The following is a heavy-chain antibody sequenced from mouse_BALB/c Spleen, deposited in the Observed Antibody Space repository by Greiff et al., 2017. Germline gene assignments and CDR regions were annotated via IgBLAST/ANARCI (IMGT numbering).Heavy chain of an antibody. Sequence: QVQLQQPGAELVKPGAPVKLSCKASGYTFTSYWMNWVKQRPGRGLEWIGRIDPSDSETHYNQKFKDKATLTVDKSSSTAYIQLSSLTSEDSAVYYCARGLHVTTATWFAYWGQGTLVTVSA. CDR2: IDPSDSET. CDR3: ARGLHVTTATWFAY. V-gene: IGHV1-69*02. CDR1: GYTFTSYW. D-gene: IGHD1-2*01. J-gene: IGHJ3*01.